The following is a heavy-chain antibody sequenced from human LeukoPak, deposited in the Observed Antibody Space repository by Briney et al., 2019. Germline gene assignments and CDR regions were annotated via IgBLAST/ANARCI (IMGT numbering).Heavy chain of an antibody. Sequence: PGGSLRLSCAASGFTFSSYGMHWVRQAPGKGLEWVAVISYDGSNKYYADSVKGRFTISRDNSKNTLYLQMNSLRAEDTAVYYCARGGLFLEYWGQGTLVTVSS. CDR2: ISYDGSNK. J-gene: IGHJ4*02. CDR3: ARGGLFLEY. CDR1: GFTFSSYG. D-gene: IGHD2-21*01. V-gene: IGHV3-30*03.